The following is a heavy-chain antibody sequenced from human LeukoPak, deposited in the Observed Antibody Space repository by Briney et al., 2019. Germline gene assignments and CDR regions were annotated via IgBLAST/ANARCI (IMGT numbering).Heavy chain of an antibody. CDR3: ARVPYYGAPYFQH. J-gene: IGHJ1*01. Sequence: ASVKVSCKASGGTFSSYAISWVRQAPGQGLEWMGWMNPNSGNTGYAQKFQGRVTITRNTSISTAYMELSSLRSEDTAVYYCARVPYYGAPYFQHWGQGTLVTVSS. CDR1: GGTFSSYA. D-gene: IGHD4-17*01. V-gene: IGHV1-8*03. CDR2: MNPNSGNT.